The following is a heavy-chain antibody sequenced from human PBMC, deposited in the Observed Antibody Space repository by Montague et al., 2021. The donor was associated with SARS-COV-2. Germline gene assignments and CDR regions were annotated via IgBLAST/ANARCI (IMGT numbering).Heavy chain of an antibody. CDR1: GGSVSGDDFF. CDR3: ASLPVIVDTSGGTVHGLDL. D-gene: IGHD2-21*01. V-gene: IGHV4-30-2*05. CDR2: ISHSGSS. J-gene: IGHJ5*02. Sequence: TLSLTCAVSGGSVSGDDFFWTWVRQPPGRGLEGIGTISHSGSSKYNPSLKSRIALSLDTSPNHFPLSLNTVTAADSATYYCASLPVIVDTSGGTVHGLDLWGQGALVTVSS.